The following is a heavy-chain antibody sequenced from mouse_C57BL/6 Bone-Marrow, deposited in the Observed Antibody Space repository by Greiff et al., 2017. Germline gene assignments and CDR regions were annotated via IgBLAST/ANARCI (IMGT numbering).Heavy chain of an antibody. V-gene: IGHV1-26*01. CDR2: INPNNGGT. CDR1: GYTFTDYY. CDR3: ARAGLKAY. Sequence: EVQLQQSGPELVKPGASVKISCKASGYTFTDYYMNWVKQSHGKSLEWIGDINPNNGGTSYNQKFKGKATLTVDKSSSTAYMELRSLTSEDSAVYYCARAGLKAYWGQGTLVTVSA. J-gene: IGHJ3*01. D-gene: IGHD3-3*01.